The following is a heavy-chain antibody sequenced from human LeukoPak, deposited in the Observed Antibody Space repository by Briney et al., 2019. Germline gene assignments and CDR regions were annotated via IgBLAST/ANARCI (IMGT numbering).Heavy chain of an antibody. CDR2: ISWNTGNI. J-gene: IGHJ4*02. V-gene: IGHV3-9*01. CDR3: AKGYCSSTSCYPDAGFDY. CDR1: GFTFGDYA. D-gene: IGHD2-2*01. Sequence: PGGSLRLSCAASGFTFGDYAMHWVRQTPGRGLEWVSGISWNTGNIGYADSVKGRFTISKNNAKNSLYLQMSSLRAEDTALYYCAKGYCSSTSCYPDAGFDYWGQGTPVTVSS.